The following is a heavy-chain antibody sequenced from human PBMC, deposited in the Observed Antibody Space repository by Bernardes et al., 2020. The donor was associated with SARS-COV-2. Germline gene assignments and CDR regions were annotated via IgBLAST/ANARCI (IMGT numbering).Heavy chain of an antibody. CDR2: ISSSGSSI. CDR1: GFTFSDYY. V-gene: IGHV3-11*01. Sequence: GGSLRLSCAASGFTFSDYYMSWIRQAPGKGLEWISYISSSGSSIYSTDSVKGRFTISRDNAKNSLYLQMNSLRAEDTAVYYCARDPPRGDPQGYFGLWGRGTLVTVSS. CDR3: ARDPPRGDPQGYFGL. J-gene: IGHJ2*01. D-gene: IGHD3-16*01.